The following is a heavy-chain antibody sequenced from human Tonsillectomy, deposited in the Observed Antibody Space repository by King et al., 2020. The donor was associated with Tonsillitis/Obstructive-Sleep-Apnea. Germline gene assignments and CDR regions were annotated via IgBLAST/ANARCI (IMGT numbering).Heavy chain of an antibody. CDR3: ARGSLRGYSYGAFDY. CDR2: IYSGGST. V-gene: IGHV3-53*01. Sequence: EVQLVESGGGLIQPGGSLRLSCAASGFTVSSNYMSWVRQAPGKGLEWVSVIYSGGSTYYADSVKGRFTISRDNSKNTLYLQMNSLRAEDTAVYYCARGSLRGYSYGAFDYWGQGTLVTVSS. CDR1: GFTVSSNY. J-gene: IGHJ4*02. D-gene: IGHD5-18*01.